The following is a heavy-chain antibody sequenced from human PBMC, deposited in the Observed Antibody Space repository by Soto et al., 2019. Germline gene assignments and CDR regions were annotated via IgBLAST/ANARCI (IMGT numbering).Heavy chain of an antibody. D-gene: IGHD6-13*01. V-gene: IGHV4-59*01. CDR3: ARDYSSSWYPYGMDV. J-gene: IGHJ6*02. CDR2: IYYSGST. CDR1: GGSISSYY. Sequence: QVQLQESGPGLVKPSETLSLTCTVSGGSISSYYWSWIRQPPGKGLEWIGYIYYSGSTNYNPSLKSRVTISVDTSKNQFSLKLSSVTAADTAVYYCARDYSSSWYPYGMDVWGQGTTVTVSS.